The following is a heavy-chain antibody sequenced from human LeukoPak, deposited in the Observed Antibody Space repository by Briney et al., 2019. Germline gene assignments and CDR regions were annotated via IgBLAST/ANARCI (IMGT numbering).Heavy chain of an antibody. CDR1: GFTFSSYA. Sequence: GGSLRLSCAASGFTFSSYAMSWVRQAPGKGLEWGSAISGSGASTYYADSVKGRFTISRDNSKNTLYLQMNSLRAEDTAVYYCAKGEYYDSSGQPLDYWGQGTLVTVSS. CDR3: AKGEYYDSSGQPLDY. V-gene: IGHV3-23*01. CDR2: ISGSGAST. J-gene: IGHJ4*02. D-gene: IGHD3-22*01.